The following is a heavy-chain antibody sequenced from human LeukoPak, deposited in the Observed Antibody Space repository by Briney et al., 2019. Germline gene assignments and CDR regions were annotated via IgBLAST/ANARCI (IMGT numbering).Heavy chain of an antibody. D-gene: IGHD2-15*01. CDR2: IYYSGST. CDR3: AKIDMTPDAFDI. J-gene: IGHJ3*02. Sequence: SETLSFTCTVSGGSISSSSYYWGWIRQPPGKGLEWIGSIYYSGSTYYNPSLKSRVTISVDTSKNQFSLKLSSVTAADTAVYYCAKIDMTPDAFDIWGQGTMVTVSS. V-gene: IGHV4-39*01. CDR1: GGSISSSSYY.